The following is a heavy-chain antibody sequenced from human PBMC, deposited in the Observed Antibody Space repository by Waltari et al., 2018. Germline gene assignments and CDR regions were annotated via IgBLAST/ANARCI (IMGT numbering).Heavy chain of an antibody. CDR3: GRIIRSNWYFDL. J-gene: IGHJ2*01. D-gene: IGHD1-26*01. Sequence: QLQLQESGPGLVKPSETLSLTCTVSGGSISTSSYYWGWLRQPPGKGLEWIESIYYSGSTYYNPSLKSRVTISVDTSKNQFSLKLTSVTAADTALYYCGRIIRSNWYFDLWGRGTLVTVSS. V-gene: IGHV4-39*01. CDR2: IYYSGST. CDR1: GGSISTSSYY.